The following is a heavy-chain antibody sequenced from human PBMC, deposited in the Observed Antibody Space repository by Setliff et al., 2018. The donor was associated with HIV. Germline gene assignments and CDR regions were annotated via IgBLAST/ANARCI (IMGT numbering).Heavy chain of an antibody. V-gene: IGHV1-69*06. CDR2: IIPIFGTT. J-gene: IGHJ1*01. CDR1: GGTFSSYA. D-gene: IGHD6-19*01. CDR3: AREPSIAVAGYFQH. Sequence: ASVKVSCKASGGTFSSYAISWVRQAPGQGLEWMGGIIPIFGTTNYAQKFQGRVTITADKSTSTAYMELSSLRSEDTAVYYCAREPSIAVAGYFQHWGQGTLVTVSS.